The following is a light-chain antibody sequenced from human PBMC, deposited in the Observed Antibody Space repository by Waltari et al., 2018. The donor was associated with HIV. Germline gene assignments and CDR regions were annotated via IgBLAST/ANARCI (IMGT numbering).Light chain of an antibody. CDR3: ATWDGSLSGRV. CDR1: SSNIGNNY. CDR2: RND. J-gene: IGLJ3*02. V-gene: IGLV1-47*01. Sequence: QSVLTQPPSASGTPGQRVTISCSGSSSNIGNNYVYWYHQVPGTAPKLLIHRNDQRPSRFPYRCPCSKSCTSAALSISGLRSDEEGDYYCATWDGSLSGRVFGGGTKLTVL.